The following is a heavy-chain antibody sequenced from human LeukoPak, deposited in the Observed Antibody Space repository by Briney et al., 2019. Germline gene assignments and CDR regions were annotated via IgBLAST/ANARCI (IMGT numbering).Heavy chain of an antibody. CDR1: GFTFSDYY. D-gene: IGHD5-18*01. J-gene: IGHJ4*02. Sequence: GGSLRLSCAASGFTFSDYYMSWIRQAPGKGLEWVSYISSSGSTIYYADSVKGRFTISRDNAKNSLYLQMNSLRAEDTAVYYCAREPDTAMVYFDYWGQGTLVTVSS. CDR2: ISSSGSTI. V-gene: IGHV3-11*01. CDR3: AREPDTAMVYFDY.